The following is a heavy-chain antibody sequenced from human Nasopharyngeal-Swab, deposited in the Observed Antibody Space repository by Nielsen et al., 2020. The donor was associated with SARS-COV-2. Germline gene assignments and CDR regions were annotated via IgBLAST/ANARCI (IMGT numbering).Heavy chain of an antibody. J-gene: IGHJ4*02. CDR2: ISAYNGRT. CDR1: GYTFTSYG. V-gene: IGHV1-18*01. D-gene: IGHD6-25*01. Sequence: ASVQVSCNASGYTFTSYGISWVLHAPAQGLEWMGWISAYNGRTYYAQKFQGRVTMTTDTSTSTAYMDLRSLRSDDTAVYYCARDPRGPDYWGQGTLVTVSS. CDR3: ARDPRGPDY.